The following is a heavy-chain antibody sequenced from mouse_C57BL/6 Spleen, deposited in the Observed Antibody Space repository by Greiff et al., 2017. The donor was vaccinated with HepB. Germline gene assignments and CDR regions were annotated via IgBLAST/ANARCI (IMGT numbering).Heavy chain of an antibody. CDR2: IDPSDSYT. V-gene: IGHV1-69*01. D-gene: IGHD1-1*01. Sequence: QQSCKASGYTFTSYWMHWVKQRPGQGLEWIGEIDPSDSYTNYNQKFKGKSTLTVDKSSSTAYMQLSSLTSEDSAVYYCARSGDYYGSSYYFDYWGQGTTLTVSS. CDR3: ARSGDYYGSSYYFDY. J-gene: IGHJ2*01. CDR1: GYTFTSYW.